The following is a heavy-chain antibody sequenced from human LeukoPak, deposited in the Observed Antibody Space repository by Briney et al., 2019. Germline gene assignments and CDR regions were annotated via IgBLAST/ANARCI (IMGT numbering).Heavy chain of an antibody. J-gene: IGHJ1*01. D-gene: IGHD6-13*01. V-gene: IGHV3-21*01. CDR3: ARGARAAAGTEYFQL. Sequence: GGSLRPSVAASGLTLGSYSMNWVRQAPGKGLEWVSSISSSSSYIYYADSLKGRFTISRDNAKNSLYLQMNSLRAEDTAVYYCARGARAAAGTEYFQLWGQGTLVTVSS. CDR1: GLTLGSYS. CDR2: ISSSSSYI.